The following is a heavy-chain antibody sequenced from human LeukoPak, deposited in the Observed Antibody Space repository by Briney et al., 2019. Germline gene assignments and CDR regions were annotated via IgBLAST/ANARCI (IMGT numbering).Heavy chain of an antibody. V-gene: IGHV1-69*06. Sequence: ASVKVSCKASGGTFISYAISWVRQAPGQGLEWMGGIIPIFGTANYAQKFQGRVTITADKSTSTAYMELSSLRSEDTAVYYCARGRLRAVAGRTSDYWGQGTLVTVSS. D-gene: IGHD6-19*01. CDR1: GGTFISYA. J-gene: IGHJ4*02. CDR3: ARGRLRAVAGRTSDY. CDR2: IIPIFGTA.